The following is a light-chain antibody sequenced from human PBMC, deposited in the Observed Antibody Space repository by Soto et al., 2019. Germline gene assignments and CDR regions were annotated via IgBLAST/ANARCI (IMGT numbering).Light chain of an antibody. CDR1: HDIGHS. Sequence: IQMMQSPSSLSASVGDRVTITCRTSHDIGHSLAWYQQKPGKPIKLLVYGASTLQSGVPSRFSGSGSGTDFTLTISSLQPEDFATYHCLQDHNYPLTFGGGTKVDIK. CDR2: GAS. CDR3: LQDHNYPLT. V-gene: IGKV1-27*01. J-gene: IGKJ4*01.